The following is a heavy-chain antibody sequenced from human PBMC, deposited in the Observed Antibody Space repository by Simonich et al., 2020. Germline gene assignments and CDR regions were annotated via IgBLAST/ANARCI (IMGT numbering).Heavy chain of an antibody. Sequence: QVQLQESGPGLVKPSETLSLTCTVSGGSISSYYWSWIRQPPGKGLEWIGYIYSSGSTNNNPSLKSRVTISVDTSKNQFSLKLSSVTAADTAVYYCARHDRWLQFYFDYWGQGTLVTVSS. J-gene: IGHJ4*02. CDR2: IYSSGST. CDR1: GGSISSYY. V-gene: IGHV4-59*08. CDR3: ARHDRWLQFYFDY. D-gene: IGHD5-12*01.